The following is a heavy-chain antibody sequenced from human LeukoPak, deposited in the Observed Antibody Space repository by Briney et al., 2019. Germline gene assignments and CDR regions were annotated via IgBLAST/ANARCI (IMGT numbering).Heavy chain of an antibody. V-gene: IGHV4-34*01. CDR3: ARIWLHTHYYYYGMDV. J-gene: IGHJ6*02. D-gene: IGHD5-24*01. CDR1: GGSFRGYY. Sequence: PSETLSLTCAVYGGSFRGYYWSWIRQPPGKGLELIGEINHSGSTNYNPSLKSRVTISVDTSKNQFSLKLSSVTAADTAVYYCARIWLHTHYYYYGMDVWGQGTTVTVSS. CDR2: INHSGST.